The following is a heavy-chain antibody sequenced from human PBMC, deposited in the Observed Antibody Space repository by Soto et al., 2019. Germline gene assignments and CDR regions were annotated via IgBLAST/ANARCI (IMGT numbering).Heavy chain of an antibody. Sequence: GSLRLSCAASGFTFSNYGMHWVRQAPGKGLEWVAVIWYDGSNKYYADSVKGRFTISRDNSRNTLSLQMNSLRAEDTAVYYCARSRMVYAPYMDVWGKGTTVTVSS. CDR1: GFTFSNYG. J-gene: IGHJ6*03. D-gene: IGHD2-8*01. CDR2: IWYDGSNK. CDR3: ARSRMVYAPYMDV. V-gene: IGHV3-33*01.